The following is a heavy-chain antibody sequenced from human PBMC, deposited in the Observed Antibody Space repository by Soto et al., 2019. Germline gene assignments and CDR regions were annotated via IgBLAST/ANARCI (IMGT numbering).Heavy chain of an antibody. CDR1: GGSISSSNYY. CDR3: ARHETTYYDFWSGCLMDV. Sequence: LSLTCTVSGGSISSSNYYWGWIRQPPGKGLEWIGSIYYSGSTYYNPSLKSRVTISVDTSKNQFSLKLSSVTAADTAVYYCARHETTYYDFWSGCLMDVWGQGTAVTVSS. V-gene: IGHV4-39*01. D-gene: IGHD3-3*01. CDR2: IYYSGST. J-gene: IGHJ6*02.